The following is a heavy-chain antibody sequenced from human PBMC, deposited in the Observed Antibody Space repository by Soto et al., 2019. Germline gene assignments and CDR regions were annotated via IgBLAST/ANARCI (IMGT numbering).Heavy chain of an antibody. CDR2: IYYTGST. CDR3: ARIEMASIK. Sequence: TLSLTCRVSGGSIRSGGYYWSWLRQSPGKGLEWIGHIYYTGSTFYSPSLKSRLTISLDTSKNQFSLDLRSVKAADTAMYYCARIEMASIKWGRGTLVTVYS. CDR1: GGSIRSGGYY. V-gene: IGHV4-31*03. J-gene: IGHJ4*02.